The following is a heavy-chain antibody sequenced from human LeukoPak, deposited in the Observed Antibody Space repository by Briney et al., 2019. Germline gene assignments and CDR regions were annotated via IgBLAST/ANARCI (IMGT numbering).Heavy chain of an antibody. CDR3: AKRPRGNYLNPFDY. D-gene: IGHD3-10*01. Sequence: GGSLRLSCAASGFTFSSYAMSWVRQAPGKGLEWGSGISGSGGSTYYADSVKGRFTISRDNSENRLYLQMNSLRAEDTAVYYCAKRPRGNYLNPFDYWGQGTLVTVSS. V-gene: IGHV3-23*01. CDR2: ISGSGGST. CDR1: GFTFSSYA. J-gene: IGHJ4*02.